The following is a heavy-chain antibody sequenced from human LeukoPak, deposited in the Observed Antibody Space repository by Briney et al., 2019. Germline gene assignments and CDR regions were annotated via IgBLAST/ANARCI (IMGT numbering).Heavy chain of an antibody. V-gene: IGHV3-7*01. Sequence: PGGSLRLSCAASGFTFSTSWMTWVRQAPGKGLEWVANINPDGSAKNYVGFVQGRFTISRDNAKNSVYLQMSSLRAEDTAVYFCARDVAYSAFDYWGQGTLVTVSS. D-gene: IGHD1-26*01. CDR1: GFTFSTSW. J-gene: IGHJ4*02. CDR2: INPDGSAK. CDR3: ARDVAYSAFDY.